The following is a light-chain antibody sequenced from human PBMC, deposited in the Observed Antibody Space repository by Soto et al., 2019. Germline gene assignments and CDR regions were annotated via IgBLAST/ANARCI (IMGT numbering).Light chain of an antibody. J-gene: IGKJ2*01. CDR2: DAS. CDR3: QQDNNWPMYT. Sequence: IVMTQSPATLSVSPGERATLSCRASQSAGNNLAWYQQKPGQAPRLLIYDASTRATGIPARFSGSGSGSEFTLTITSLQSEDFAVYYCQQDNNWPMYTFGQGTKLEIK. CDR1: QSAGNN. V-gene: IGKV3-15*01.